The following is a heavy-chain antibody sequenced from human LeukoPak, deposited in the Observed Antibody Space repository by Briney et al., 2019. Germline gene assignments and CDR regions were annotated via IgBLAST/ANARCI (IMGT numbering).Heavy chain of an antibody. CDR1: GGSISSSTYY. CDR3: ASYFWTGYYFDY. V-gene: IGHV4-39*01. CDR2: IYYSGST. Sequence: KPSETLSLTCTVFGGSISSSTYYWGWIRQPPGRGLEWIGSIYYSGSTYYNPSLKSRVTISVDTSKNQFSLKLSSVTAADTAVYYCASYFWTGYYFDYWGQGILVTVSS. J-gene: IGHJ4*02. D-gene: IGHD3/OR15-3a*01.